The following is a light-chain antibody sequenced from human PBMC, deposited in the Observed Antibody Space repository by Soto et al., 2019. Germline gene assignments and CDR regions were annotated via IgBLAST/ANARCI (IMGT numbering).Light chain of an antibody. CDR1: SSDVGRYDY. J-gene: IGLJ1*01. Sequence: QSALTQPASVSASPGQSITISCTGASSDVGRYDYVSWYQQYPGKAPKLVIYEVTKRPSGVPDRFSGSKSGSTASLTVSGLQADDEADYYCASYAGTKLFVFGSGTKLTVL. V-gene: IGLV2-8*01. CDR3: ASYAGTKLFV. CDR2: EVT.